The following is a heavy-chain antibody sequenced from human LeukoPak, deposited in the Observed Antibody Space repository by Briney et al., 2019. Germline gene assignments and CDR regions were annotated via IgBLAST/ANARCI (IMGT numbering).Heavy chain of an antibody. Sequence: GGSLRHSCAASGFTFSNYGMHWVRRAPGKGLDWVAVIWNDGRNKYYADSVKGRFTISRDNSKNTLYLQMNSLRAEDTSVYYCASGSGRSPPDFDYWGQGTLVTVSS. D-gene: IGHD3-10*01. J-gene: IGHJ4*02. CDR2: IWNDGRNK. V-gene: IGHV3-33*01. CDR1: GFTFSNYG. CDR3: ASGSGRSPPDFDY.